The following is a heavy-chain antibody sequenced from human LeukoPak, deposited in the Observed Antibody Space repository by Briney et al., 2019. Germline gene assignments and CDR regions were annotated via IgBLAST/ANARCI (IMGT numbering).Heavy chain of an antibody. CDR1: GFTFSSYS. CDR2: ISSSSSYI. D-gene: IGHD6-13*01. V-gene: IGHV3-21*04. J-gene: IGHJ6*03. CDR3: ARGQSSGYSSSWYSYYYYMDV. Sequence: PGGSLRLSCAASGFTFSSYSMNWVRQAPGKGLEWVSSISSSSSYIYYADSVKGRFTISRDNSKNTLYLQMNSLRAEDTAVYYCARGQSSGYSSSWYSYYYYMDVWGKGTTVTISS.